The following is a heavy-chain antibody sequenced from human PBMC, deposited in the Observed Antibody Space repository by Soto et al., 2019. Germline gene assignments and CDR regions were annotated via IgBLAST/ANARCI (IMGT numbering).Heavy chain of an antibody. CDR1: GYTFTSYG. J-gene: IGHJ5*02. Sequence: GASVKVSCKASGYTFTSYGISWVRQAPGQGLEWMGGIIPIFGTANYAQKFQGRVTITADESTSTAYMELSSLRSEDTAVYYCARDYGKDWFDPWGQGTLVTVPQ. D-gene: IGHD4-17*01. CDR3: ARDYGKDWFDP. CDR2: IIPIFGTA. V-gene: IGHV1-69*13.